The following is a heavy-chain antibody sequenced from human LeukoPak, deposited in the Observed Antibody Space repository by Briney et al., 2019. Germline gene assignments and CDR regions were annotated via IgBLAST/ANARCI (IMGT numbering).Heavy chain of an antibody. J-gene: IGHJ5*02. D-gene: IGHD2-15*01. CDR2: IIPILGVA. CDR3: ATDRSVLGHCSGGSCSNWFDP. Sequence: ASVRVSCKASGGTFSSDAISWVRQAPGQGREWMGRIIPILGVANYAQKLQGRVTITADKSTSTAYMELSSLRSEDTAVYYRATDRSVLGHCSGGSCSNWFDPWGQGTLVTVSS. V-gene: IGHV1-69*04. CDR1: GGTFSSDA.